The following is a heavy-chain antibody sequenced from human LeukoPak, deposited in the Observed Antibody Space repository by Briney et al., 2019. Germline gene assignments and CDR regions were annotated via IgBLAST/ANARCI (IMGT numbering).Heavy chain of an antibody. CDR3: ARVGVGDSGDYYVLVDGYFDL. Sequence: PSETLSLTCTVSGVSVSSGSAYWSWIRQPAGKGLEWIGRIYTGGNTNYNPSLESRVTISLDTSKNQFSLKLTSVTATDTAVYYCARVGVGDSGDYYVLVDGYFDLWGRGTLVTVSS. D-gene: IGHD3-22*01. CDR2: IYTGGNT. CDR1: GVSVSSGSAY. V-gene: IGHV4-61*02. J-gene: IGHJ2*01.